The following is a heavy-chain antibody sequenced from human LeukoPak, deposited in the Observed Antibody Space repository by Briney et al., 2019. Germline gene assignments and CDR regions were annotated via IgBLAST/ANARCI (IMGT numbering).Heavy chain of an antibody. CDR3: AREPDTYYYDSSGYVVA. V-gene: IGHV3-53*01. J-gene: IGHJ5*02. Sequence: GGSLRLSCAASGFTVSSNYMSWVRQAPGKGLEWVSVIYSGGSTYYADSVKGRFTISRDNSKNTLYLQMNSLRAEDTAVYYCAREPDTYYYDSSGYVVAWGQGTLVTVSS. D-gene: IGHD3-22*01. CDR2: IYSGGST. CDR1: GFTVSSNY.